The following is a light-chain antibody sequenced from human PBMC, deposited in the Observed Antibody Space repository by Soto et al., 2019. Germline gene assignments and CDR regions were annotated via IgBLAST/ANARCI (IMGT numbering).Light chain of an antibody. CDR2: DAS. V-gene: IGKV3-11*01. Sequence: EIVLTQSPATLSLSPGNRATLSCRASQSVSSYLAWYQQKPGQAPRLLIYDASTRATGIPARFSGSGSGTDVTLTITGLEPEDFAVYYCQQRSDWPSTFGGGTKVEIK. CDR1: QSVSSY. CDR3: QQRSDWPST. J-gene: IGKJ4*01.